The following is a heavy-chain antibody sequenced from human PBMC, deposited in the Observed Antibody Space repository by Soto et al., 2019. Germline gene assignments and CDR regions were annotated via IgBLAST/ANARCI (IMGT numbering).Heavy chain of an antibody. CDR3: ARDATNYFDY. CDR1: SYTFTTYG. Sequence: QVQLVQSGAEVKKPGASVKVSCKASSYTFTTYGIIWVRQAPGQGLEWMGWISTYNGNIYYVQKFQGRVTMTTDKSTNTAYMELRSLRSDDTATYYCARDATNYFDYWGRGTLVTVSA. V-gene: IGHV1-18*01. J-gene: IGHJ4*02. CDR2: ISTYNGNI.